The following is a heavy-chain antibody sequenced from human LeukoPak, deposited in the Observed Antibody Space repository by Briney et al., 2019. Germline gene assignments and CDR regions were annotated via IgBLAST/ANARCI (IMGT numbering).Heavy chain of an antibody. CDR1: GFTFSSYS. CDR2: ISSSSSYI. Sequence: GGSLRLSCAASGFTFSSYSTNWVRQAPGKGLEWVSSISSSSSYIYYADSVKGRFTISRDNAKNSLYLQMNSLRAEDTAVYYCARDADIAAAGLLDYWGQGTLVTVSS. CDR3: ARDADIAAAGLLDY. D-gene: IGHD6-13*01. V-gene: IGHV3-21*01. J-gene: IGHJ4*02.